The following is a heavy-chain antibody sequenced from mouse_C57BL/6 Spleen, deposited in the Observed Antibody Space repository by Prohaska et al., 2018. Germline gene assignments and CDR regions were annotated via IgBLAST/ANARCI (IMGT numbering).Heavy chain of an antibody. Sequence: QVQLKQSGAELVKPGASVKISCKASGYTFTDYYIHRVKQRPGQGLELIGQIGPGSGSTYFNEKFNCKATLTANKASSTAYRQLSSLTSEDSAVYFCARTYYSNLDYWGQGTTLTVSS. D-gene: IGHD2-5*01. CDR3: ARTYYSNLDY. J-gene: IGHJ2*01. CDR2: IGPGSGST. V-gene: IGHV1-77*01. CDR1: GYTFTDYY.